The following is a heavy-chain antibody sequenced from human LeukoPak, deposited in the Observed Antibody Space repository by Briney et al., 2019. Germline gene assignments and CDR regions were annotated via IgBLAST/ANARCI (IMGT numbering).Heavy chain of an antibody. CDR3: AKALSAYAPLDY. J-gene: IGHJ4*02. CDR2: VSYTGDTT. Sequence: GGSLRLSWEASGFTFTNYAMNWVRQAPGGGLEWVSDVSYTGDTTYYADSVKGRFTISRDNMKNMLYLQMNSLRAEDTAVYYCAKALSAYAPLDYWGQGTLVTVSS. V-gene: IGHV3-23*01. CDR1: GFTFTNYA. D-gene: IGHD2-2*01.